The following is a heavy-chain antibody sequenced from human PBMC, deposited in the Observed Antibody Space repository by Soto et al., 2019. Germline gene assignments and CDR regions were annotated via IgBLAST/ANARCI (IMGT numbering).Heavy chain of an antibody. CDR3: AKDRRLYYDMLTGSPLDY. Sequence: PGGSLRLSCAASGFTFSSYAMSWVRQAPGKGLEWVSAISGSGGSTYYADSVKGRFTISRDNSKNTLYLQMNSLRAEDTAVYYCAKDRRLYYDMLTGSPLDYWGQGTLVTVSS. J-gene: IGHJ4*02. V-gene: IGHV3-23*01. D-gene: IGHD3-9*01. CDR1: GFTFSSYA. CDR2: ISGSGGST.